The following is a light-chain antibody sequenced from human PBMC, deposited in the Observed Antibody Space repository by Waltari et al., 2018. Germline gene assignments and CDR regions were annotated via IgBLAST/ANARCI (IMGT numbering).Light chain of an antibody. CDR1: SSNIGDNF. V-gene: IGLV1-51*01. Sequence: QSVLTQPPSVSADPGQRVTISCSGGSSNIGDNFFSWYHRRPGTPPKLLLKDNKNRPAGSPDRIPGSKTGTSATLGITGRQTGDEADYSCGTWNGSLSAYWVFGGGTKLTVL. CDR3: GTWNGSLSAYWV. J-gene: IGLJ3*02. CDR2: DNK.